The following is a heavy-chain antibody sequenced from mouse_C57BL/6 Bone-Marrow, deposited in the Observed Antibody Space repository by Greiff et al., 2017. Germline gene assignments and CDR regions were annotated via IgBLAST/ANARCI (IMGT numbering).Heavy chain of an antibody. J-gene: IGHJ2*01. D-gene: IGHD4-1*01. CDR2: ISYSGST. CDR3: ARYSWDLYYFDY. Sequence: EVKLMESGPGLAKPSQTLSLSCSATGYSITSDYWNWIRKFPGNKLEYMGYISYSGSTSYNPSLKSRISITRDTSKNQYYLQLNSVTTEDTATYYYARYSWDLYYFDYWGQGTTLTVSS. CDR1: GYSITSDY. V-gene: IGHV3-8*01.